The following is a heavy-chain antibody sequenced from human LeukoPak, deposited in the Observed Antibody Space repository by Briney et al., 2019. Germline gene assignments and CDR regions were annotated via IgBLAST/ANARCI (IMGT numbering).Heavy chain of an antibody. J-gene: IGHJ4*02. V-gene: IGHV3-66*01. CDR2: IYTGGRT. Sequence: GGSLRLSCAASGFTVSSNYMNWVRQAPGKGLEWVSVIYTGGRTYYADSVKGRFTISRDNSKNTLYLQMNSLRAADTAVYYCASSYSSSWPEIDYWGQGTLVTVSS. D-gene: IGHD6-13*01. CDR1: GFTVSSNY. CDR3: ASSYSSSWPEIDY.